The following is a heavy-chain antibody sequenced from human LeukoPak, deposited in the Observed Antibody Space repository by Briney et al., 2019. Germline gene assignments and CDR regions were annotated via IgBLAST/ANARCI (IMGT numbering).Heavy chain of an antibody. CDR3: ASGYPADYSDY. CDR1: GGSISSGGYS. J-gene: IGHJ4*02. D-gene: IGHD5-18*01. Sequence: SQTLSLTCAVSGGSISSGGYSWSWIRQPPEKGLEWIGYIYHSGSTYYNPSLKSRVTISVDRSKNQFSLKLSSVTAADTAVYYCASGYPADYSDYWGQGTLVTVSS. CDR2: IYHSGST. V-gene: IGHV4-30-2*01.